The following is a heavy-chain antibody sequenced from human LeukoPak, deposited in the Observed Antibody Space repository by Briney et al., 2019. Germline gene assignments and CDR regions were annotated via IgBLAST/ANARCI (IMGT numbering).Heavy chain of an antibody. V-gene: IGHV4-61*02. J-gene: IGHJ4*02. CDR2: IYTSGST. Sequence: MASETLSLTCTVSGGSISSGSYYWSWIRQPAGKGLEWIGRIYTSGSTNYNPSLKSRVTISVDTSKNQFSLKLGSATAADTAVYYCARAEWLYSSSFDYWGQGTLVTVSS. D-gene: IGHD6-6*01. CDR1: GGSISSGSYY. CDR3: ARAEWLYSSSFDY.